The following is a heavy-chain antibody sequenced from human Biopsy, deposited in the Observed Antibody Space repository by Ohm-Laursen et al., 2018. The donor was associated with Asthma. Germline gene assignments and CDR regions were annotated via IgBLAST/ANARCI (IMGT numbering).Heavy chain of an antibody. Sequence: SLRLSCAASGFAVSRDYMFWVRQAPGKGLEWVSVIYSGGTSHTADSVRGRFTISRDYSKNTLYLKMHSLRAEDTAVYYCARGDSSNWSHYYFDYWGPGTLVTVSS. D-gene: IGHD3-22*01. CDR3: ARGDSSNWSHYYFDY. V-gene: IGHV3-53*01. J-gene: IGHJ4*02. CDR2: IYSGGTS. CDR1: GFAVSRDY.